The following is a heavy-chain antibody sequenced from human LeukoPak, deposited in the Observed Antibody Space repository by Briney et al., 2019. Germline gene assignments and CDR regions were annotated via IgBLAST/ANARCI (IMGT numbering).Heavy chain of an antibody. D-gene: IGHD3-10*01. CDR3: ARETLRKLWVGEPYPPFGFDN. J-gene: IGHJ4*02. CDR2: IYSSGSA. Sequence: PSQTLSLTCTVSGGSISSGSYYWTWIRQPAGKGLEWIGRIYSSGSANYNPSLKSRVNISIDTSKNQFSLKLTSVTAADTALYYCARETLRKLWVGEPYPPFGFDNWGQGTLVTVSS. CDR1: GGSISSGSYY. V-gene: IGHV4-61*02.